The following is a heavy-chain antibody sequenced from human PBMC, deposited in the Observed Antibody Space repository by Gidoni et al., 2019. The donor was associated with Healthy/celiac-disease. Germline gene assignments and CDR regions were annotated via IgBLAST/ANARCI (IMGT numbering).Heavy chain of an antibody. CDR3: ARGGYCSSTSCYRS. Sequence: QVQLQQWGAGLLKPSETLSLTCAVYGGSFSGYYWSWIRQPPGKGLEWIGEINHSGSTNYNPSLKSRVTISVDTSKNQFSLKLSSVTAADTAVYYCARGGYCSSTSCYRSWGQGTLVTVSS. CDR2: INHSGST. CDR1: GGSFSGYY. D-gene: IGHD2-2*02. V-gene: IGHV4-34*01. J-gene: IGHJ4*02.